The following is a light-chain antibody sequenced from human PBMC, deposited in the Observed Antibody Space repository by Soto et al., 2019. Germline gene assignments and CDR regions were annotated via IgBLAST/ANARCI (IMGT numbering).Light chain of an antibody. V-gene: IGKV1-12*01. CDR3: QQSLNFPWT. J-gene: IGKJ1*01. CDR2: VAS. CDR1: QGISSW. Sequence: DIQMTQSPSSVSASVGDRVIITCRASQGISSWLVWYQQKPGKAPKLLIQVASSLQSGVPSRFSGSGSGTVFTLTISSLQPDDFATYYCQQSLNFPWTFGQGTRVDLK.